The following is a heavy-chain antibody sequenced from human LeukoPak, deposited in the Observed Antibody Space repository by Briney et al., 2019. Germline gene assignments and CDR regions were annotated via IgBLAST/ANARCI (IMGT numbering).Heavy chain of an antibody. CDR2: TYYRSTWYN. CDR3: ARRLTQYDCFDP. V-gene: IGHV6-1*01. D-gene: IGHD2-2*01. CDR1: GDSVSSNSVT. Sequence: SQTLSLTCAISGDSVSSNSVTWNWIRQSPSRGLEWLGRTYYRSTWYNDYAVSVRGRITVNPDTSKNQFSLHLNSVTPEDTAVYYCARRLTQYDCFDPWGQGILVTASS. J-gene: IGHJ5*02.